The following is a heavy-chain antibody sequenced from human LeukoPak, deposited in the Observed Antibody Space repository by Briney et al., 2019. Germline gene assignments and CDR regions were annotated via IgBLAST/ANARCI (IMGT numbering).Heavy chain of an antibody. V-gene: IGHV3-66*01. Sequence: GGSLRLSCAASGFTVSSNYMSWVRQAPGKGLEWVSVIYSGGSTHYADSVKGRFTISRDNSKNTLYLQMNSLRAEDTAVYYCARDPGLVFPPGTYYYYGMDVWGQGTTVTVSS. CDR3: ARDPGLVFPPGTYYYYGMDV. D-gene: IGHD2-21*01. CDR2: IYSGGST. CDR1: GFTVSSNY. J-gene: IGHJ6*02.